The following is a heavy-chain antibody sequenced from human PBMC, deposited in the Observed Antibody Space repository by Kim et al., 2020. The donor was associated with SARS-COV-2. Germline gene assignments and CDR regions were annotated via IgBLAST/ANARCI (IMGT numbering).Heavy chain of an antibody. Sequence: GGSLRLSCVASAVTFDNYVIYWVRQAPRKGLEWVSAIHGHGRNTFYSDSVKGRFTISRDNSKNTVSLQMSSLTVDDTAVYYCAKMGVREGVDFWGQGTLV. D-gene: IGHD3-10*01. CDR3: AKMGVREGVDF. CDR2: IHGHGRNT. V-gene: IGHV3-23*01. CDR1: AVTFDNYV. J-gene: IGHJ4*02.